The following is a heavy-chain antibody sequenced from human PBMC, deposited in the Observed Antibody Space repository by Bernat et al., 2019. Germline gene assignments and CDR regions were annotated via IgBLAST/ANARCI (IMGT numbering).Heavy chain of an antibody. CDR1: GFTFSNHW. D-gene: IGHD6-13*01. V-gene: IGHV3-74*01. CDR3: TRSLGTAV. CDR2: INIDGSIT. Sequence: EVQLVESGGDLVQPGGSLRLSCAASGFTFSNHWMHWVRQAPGKGLVWVSHINIDGSITSYADSVKGRFTISRDNAKNTLYLQMNSLRAEDTAVYYCTRSLGTAVWGQGSLVTVSS. J-gene: IGHJ1*01.